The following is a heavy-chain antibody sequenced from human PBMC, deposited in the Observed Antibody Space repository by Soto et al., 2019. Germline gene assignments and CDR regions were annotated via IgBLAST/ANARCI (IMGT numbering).Heavy chain of an antibody. V-gene: IGHV4-59*12. CDR2: IYYSGST. D-gene: IGHD6-13*01. J-gene: IGHJ6*02. CDR1: GGSISSYY. CDR3: ARDPLIAAAGDVTYYYGMDV. Sequence: SETLSLTCTVSGGSISSYYWSWIRQPPGKGLEWIGYIYYSGSTNYNPSLKSRVTISVDTSKNQFSLKLSSVTAADTAVYYCARDPLIAAAGDVTYYYGMDVWGQGTTVTVSS.